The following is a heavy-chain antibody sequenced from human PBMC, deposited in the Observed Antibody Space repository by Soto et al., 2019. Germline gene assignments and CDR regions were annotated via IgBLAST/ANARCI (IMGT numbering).Heavy chain of an antibody. CDR2: IVVGSGNT. CDR1: GFTFTSSA. V-gene: IGHV1-58*01. CDR3: AADLNYYDSSGYPPADY. D-gene: IGHD3-22*01. Sequence: GASVKVSCKASGFTFTSSAVQWVRQARGQRLEWIGWIVVGSGNTNYAQKFQERVTITRDMSTSTAYMELSSLRSEDTAVYYCAADLNYYDSSGYPPADYWGQGTLVTSPQ. J-gene: IGHJ4*02.